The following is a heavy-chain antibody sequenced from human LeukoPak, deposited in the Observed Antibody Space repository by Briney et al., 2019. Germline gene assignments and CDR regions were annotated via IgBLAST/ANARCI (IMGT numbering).Heavy chain of an antibody. V-gene: IGHV4-34*01. CDR1: GESFSGYS. CDR2: INQKRNT. Sequence: SETLSLTCVVYGESFSGYSWSWIRQPPGKGLEWIGEINQKRNTNYNPSLKSRVTISIDTSKNQFSLKLSSVTAADTAVYYCARHGWHAWYFDLWGRGTLVTVSS. J-gene: IGHJ2*01. CDR3: ARHGWHAWYFDL. D-gene: IGHD6-19*01.